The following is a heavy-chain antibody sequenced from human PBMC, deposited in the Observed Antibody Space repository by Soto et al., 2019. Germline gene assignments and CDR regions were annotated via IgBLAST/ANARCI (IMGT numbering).Heavy chain of an antibody. CDR2: IFSSGTT. Sequence: PSETLSLTCTFSCDSIISGNKYWSCIRQAPGRGLEWIGYIFSSGTTYYNPSLKSRLTMSLDTSQNQFSLRLASVTDADSAVYYCARVPSPFDYYYAMDVWGQGTTVTVSS. CDR1: CDSIISGNKY. CDR3: ARVPSPFDYYYAMDV. V-gene: IGHV4-30-4*01. J-gene: IGHJ6*02. D-gene: IGHD3-16*01.